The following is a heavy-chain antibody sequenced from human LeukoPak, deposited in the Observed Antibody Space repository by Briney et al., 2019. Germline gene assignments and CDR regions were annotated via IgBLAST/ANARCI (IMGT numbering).Heavy chain of an antibody. Sequence: SETLSLTCTVSGGSISSSSYYWSWIRQPPGKGLEWIGEIHHSGSTNYNPSLKSRVTISVDTSKNQFSLKLTSVTAADTAVYYCARRGYSYGCRDCGYYFDYWGQGTLVTVSS. D-gene: IGHD5-18*01. V-gene: IGHV4-39*07. CDR2: IHHSGST. J-gene: IGHJ4*02. CDR3: ARRGYSYGCRDCGYYFDY. CDR1: GGSISSSSYY.